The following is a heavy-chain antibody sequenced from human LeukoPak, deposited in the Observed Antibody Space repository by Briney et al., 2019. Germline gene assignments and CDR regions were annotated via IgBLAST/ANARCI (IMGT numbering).Heavy chain of an antibody. CDR1: GGSISSSNW. J-gene: IGHJ4*02. Sequence: SETLSLTCAVSGGSISSSNWWSWVRQPPGKGLEWIGEIYHSGSTNYNPSLKSRVTLSVDTSKNQSSLKLSSVTAADTAVYYCARGPPPDFDYWGRGTLVTVSS. V-gene: IGHV4-4*02. CDR2: IYHSGST. CDR3: ARGPPPDFDY.